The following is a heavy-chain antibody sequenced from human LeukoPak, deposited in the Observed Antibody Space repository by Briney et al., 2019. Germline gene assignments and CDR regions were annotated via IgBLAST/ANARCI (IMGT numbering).Heavy chain of an antibody. CDR1: GYTFTSNY. J-gene: IGHJ4*02. CDR2: ISPSGGST. D-gene: IGHD2-21*01. Sequence: GASVKVSCKASGYTFTSNYMHWVRQAPGQGPEWMGVISPSGGSTTYAQKFQGRVTLTRDMSTSTDYLELSSLRSEDTAVYYCARERFAGDYWGQGTLVTVSS. V-gene: IGHV1-46*01. CDR3: ARERFAGDY.